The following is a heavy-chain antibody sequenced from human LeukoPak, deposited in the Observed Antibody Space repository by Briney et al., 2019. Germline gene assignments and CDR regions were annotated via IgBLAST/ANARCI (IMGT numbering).Heavy chain of an antibody. Sequence: ASVKVSCKASGYTFTSYGISWVRQAPGQGLEWMGWISAYNGNTNYAQKLQGRVTMTTDTSTSTAYMELRSLRSDDTAVYYCARGAVAGTRLLWFDPWGQGTLVTVSS. CDR2: ISAYNGNT. V-gene: IGHV1-18*01. CDR1: GYTFTSYG. CDR3: ARGAVAGTRLLWFDP. D-gene: IGHD6-19*01. J-gene: IGHJ5*02.